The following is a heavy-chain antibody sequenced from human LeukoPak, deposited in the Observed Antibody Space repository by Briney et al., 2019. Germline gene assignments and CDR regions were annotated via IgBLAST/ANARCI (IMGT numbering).Heavy chain of an antibody. V-gene: IGHV3-23*01. CDR1: GFTFSSYA. Sequence: GGSLRLSCAASGFTFSSYAMSWVRQAPGKGLEWVSAISGSGGSTYYADSVKGRFTISRDNSKNTLYLQMNSLRAEDTAVYYCAKGDYDYVWGSYRYTPYFDYWGQGTLVTVSS. J-gene: IGHJ4*02. CDR3: AKGDYDYVWGSYRYTPYFDY. D-gene: IGHD3-16*02. CDR2: ISGSGGST.